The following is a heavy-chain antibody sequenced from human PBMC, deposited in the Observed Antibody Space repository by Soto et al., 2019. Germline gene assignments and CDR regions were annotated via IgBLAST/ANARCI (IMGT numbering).Heavy chain of an antibody. CDR1: GGSISSYY. CDR2: IYYSGST. CDR3: ARAAAYYDYVWGSHRSVSWFDP. D-gene: IGHD3-16*02. V-gene: IGHV4-59*01. Sequence: SETLSLTCTVSGGSISSYYWSWIRQPPGKGLEWIGYIYYSGSTNYNPSLKSRVTISVDTSKNQSSLKLSSVTAADTAVYYCARAAAYYDYVWGSHRSVSWFDPWGQGTLVTVSS. J-gene: IGHJ5*02.